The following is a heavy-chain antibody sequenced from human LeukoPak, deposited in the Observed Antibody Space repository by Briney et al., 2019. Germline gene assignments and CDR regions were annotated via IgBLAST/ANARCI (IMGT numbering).Heavy chain of an antibody. D-gene: IGHD2-2*01. V-gene: IGHV4-59*12. J-gene: IGHJ3*02. Sequence: SETLSLTCTVSGGPISSYYWSWIRQPPGKGLEGIGYIYYSGSTNYNPSLKSRVTLSLDTFKNQFSLKLSSATAADTAAYYCGRDRCSSTSCYDAFDIWGQGTMVTVSS. CDR3: GRDRCSSTSCYDAFDI. CDR1: GGPISSYY. CDR2: IYYSGST.